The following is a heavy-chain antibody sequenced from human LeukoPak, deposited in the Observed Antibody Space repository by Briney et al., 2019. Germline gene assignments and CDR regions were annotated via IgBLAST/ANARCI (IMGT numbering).Heavy chain of an antibody. Sequence: GGSLRLSCAASGFTFSSYAMSWVRQAPGKGLEWVSATSGSGGSTYYADSVKGRFTISRDNSKNTLYLQMNSLRAEDTAVYYCAKDSGHYSSGWYPADYWGQGTLVTVSS. CDR2: TSGSGGST. D-gene: IGHD6-19*01. CDR3: AKDSGHYSSGWYPADY. CDR1: GFTFSSYA. V-gene: IGHV3-23*01. J-gene: IGHJ4*02.